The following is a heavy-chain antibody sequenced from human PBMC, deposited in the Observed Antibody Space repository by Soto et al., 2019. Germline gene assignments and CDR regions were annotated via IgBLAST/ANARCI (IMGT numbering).Heavy chain of an antibody. CDR2: IYYSGST. CDR1: GGSISSYY. D-gene: IGHD3-3*01. CDR3: ARDRSGSWDCCSGFETVSDGMDYYGLVA. J-gene: IGHJ6*01. Sequence: SETLSLTCTVSGGSISSYYWSWIRQPPGKGLEWIGYIYYSGSTNYNPSLKSRVTISVDTSKNQFSLKLSSVTAADTAVYYCARDRSGSWDCCSGFETVSDGMDYYGLVAWGQGTTVPGSS. V-gene: IGHV4-59*01.